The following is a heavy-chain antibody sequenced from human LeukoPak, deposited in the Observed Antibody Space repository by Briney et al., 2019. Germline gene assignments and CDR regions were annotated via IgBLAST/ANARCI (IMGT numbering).Heavy chain of an antibody. Sequence: SETLSLTCTVSGGPISSYYWSWIRQPPGKRLEWIGYTHYSGSTDKNPSLWSRVTMSVDTSKNQISLKLSSVTAADTAVYYCGRRMFYDTSTGYKYWYFDLWGRGTLVTVSS. CDR2: THYSGST. D-gene: IGHD3-9*01. J-gene: IGHJ2*01. CDR3: GRRMFYDTSTGYKYWYFDL. CDR1: GGPISSYY. V-gene: IGHV4-59*01.